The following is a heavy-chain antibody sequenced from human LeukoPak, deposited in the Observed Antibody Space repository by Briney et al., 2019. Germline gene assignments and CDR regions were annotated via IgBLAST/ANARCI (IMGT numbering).Heavy chain of an antibody. CDR3: AKDRCSNGIGCYYYYMDV. D-gene: IGHD2-8*01. V-gene: IGHV3-74*01. J-gene: IGHJ6*03. CDR2: INSDGSST. Sequence: PGGSLRLSCAVSGFTFSSYWMHWVRQAPGKRLAWVSRINSDGSSTFYADSVKGRFTISRDNGKNTLYLQMSSLRAEDTAVYYCAKDRCSNGIGCYYYYMDVWGKGTTVTISS. CDR1: GFTFSSYW.